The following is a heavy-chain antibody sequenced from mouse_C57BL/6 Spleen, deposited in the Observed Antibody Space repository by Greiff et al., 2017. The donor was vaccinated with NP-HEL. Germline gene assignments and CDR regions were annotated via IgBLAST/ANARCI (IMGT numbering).Heavy chain of an antibody. CDR1: GYTFTSYW. CDR3: ARTDYGPPSYYAMDY. V-gene: IGHV1-64*01. Sequence: VKLKQPGAELVKPGASVKLSCKASGYTFTSYWMHWVKQRPGQGLEWIGMIHPNSGSTNYNEKFKSKATLTVDKSSSTAYMQLSSLTSEDSAVYYCARTDYGPPSYYAMDYWGQGTSVTVSS. J-gene: IGHJ4*01. CDR2: IHPNSGST. D-gene: IGHD2-4*01.